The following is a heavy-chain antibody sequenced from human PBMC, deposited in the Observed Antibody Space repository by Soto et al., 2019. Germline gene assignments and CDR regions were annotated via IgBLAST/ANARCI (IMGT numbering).Heavy chain of an antibody. CDR3: ALWSYNWFDP. V-gene: IGHV4-61*01. Sequence: PSETLSLTCTVSGGSVSSGNSYWSWVRQPPGKGLEWIGYIYYSGSTSYNPSLKSRVTISVDPSKNQLSLKLSSVTAADTAVYYCALWSYNWFDPWGQGTLVTVSS. CDR2: IYYSGST. D-gene: IGHD3-10*01. CDR1: GGSVSSGNSY. J-gene: IGHJ5*02.